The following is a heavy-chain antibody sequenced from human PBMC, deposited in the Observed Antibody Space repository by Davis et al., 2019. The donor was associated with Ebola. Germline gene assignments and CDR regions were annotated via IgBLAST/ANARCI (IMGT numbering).Heavy chain of an antibody. V-gene: IGHV3-30-3*01. CDR1: GFTFSTYS. J-gene: IGHJ5*02. Sequence: GASLKISCAASGFTFSTYSMHWVRQAPGKGLEWVAVISSDGSNKYYADSVKGRFTISRDNSKNTLYLQMDSLRAEDTAVYYCAKGLYCSSTTCHEGGWFGPWGQGTLVTVSS. CDR3: AKGLYCSSTTCHEGGWFGP. CDR2: ISSDGSNK. D-gene: IGHD2-2*01.